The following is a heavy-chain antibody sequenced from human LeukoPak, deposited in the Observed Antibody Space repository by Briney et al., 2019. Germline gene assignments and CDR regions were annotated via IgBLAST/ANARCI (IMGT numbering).Heavy chain of an antibody. CDR2: MNPNSGNT. CDR3: ARVEVAAAGPSWPPIDY. J-gene: IGHJ4*02. V-gene: IGHV1-8*03. Sequence: ASVKVSCKASGYTFTSYDINWVRQATGQGLEWMGWMNPNSGNTGYAQKFQGRVTITRNTSISTAYMELSSLRSEDTAVYYCARVEVAAAGPSWPPIDYWGQGTLVTVSS. D-gene: IGHD6-13*01. CDR1: GYTFTSYD.